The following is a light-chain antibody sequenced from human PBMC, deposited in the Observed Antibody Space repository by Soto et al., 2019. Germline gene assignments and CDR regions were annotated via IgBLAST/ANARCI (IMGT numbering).Light chain of an antibody. CDR2: ASS. CDR1: QGIYNY. J-gene: IGKJ5*01. V-gene: IGKV1-27*01. Sequence: DIQMTQSPSSLSASVGDRVAITCRASQGIYNYLAWYQQRPGKVPKLLIYASSALQSGVPSRFSGSGSGTDFTLTINSLQPEDVATYYCQQYGNVPITFGQGTRLEIK. CDR3: QQYGNVPIT.